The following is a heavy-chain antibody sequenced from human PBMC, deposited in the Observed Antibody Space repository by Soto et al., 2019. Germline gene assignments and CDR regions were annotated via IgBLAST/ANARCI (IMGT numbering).Heavy chain of an antibody. Sequence: QITLKESGPTLVKPIQTLTLTCTFSGFSLSTSGVGVGWIRQPPGKALEWLALIYWDDDKRYSPSLKSRLTITKHPSKNQVVRTMTNMDPVDTATYYCAHRPYGSGRNNWFDPWGQGTLVTVSS. V-gene: IGHV2-5*02. D-gene: IGHD3-10*01. CDR1: GFSLSTSGVG. CDR2: IYWDDDK. CDR3: AHRPYGSGRNNWFDP. J-gene: IGHJ5*02.